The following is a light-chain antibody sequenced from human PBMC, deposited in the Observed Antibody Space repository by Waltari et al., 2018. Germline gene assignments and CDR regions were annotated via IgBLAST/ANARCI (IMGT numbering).Light chain of an antibody. V-gene: IGLV2-11*01. J-gene: IGLJ3*02. CDR3: CSYAGSYTWV. CDR1: TNDLGSYNY. Sequence: SALTQPRSVSGSPGQSVTISCTGTTNDLGSYNYVSWYQQHPGKAPKLIILDFPKRPSGVPDRLSGSKSGNTASLTISGLRAEDEAEYYCCSYAGSYTWVFGGGTKLTVV. CDR2: DFP.